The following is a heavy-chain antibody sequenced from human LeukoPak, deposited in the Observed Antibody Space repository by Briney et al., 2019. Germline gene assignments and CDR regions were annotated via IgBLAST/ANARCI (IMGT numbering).Heavy chain of an antibody. V-gene: IGHV3-11*03. CDR1: GFTFSDYY. Sequence: GWSLRLSCAASGFTFSDYYMTWIRQAPGRGLEWISYINGSSSDTKYADSVKGRFTISRDNAKNSLYLLMNSLRAEDTAVYYCARRGTTYCTVDSCHPNWFDPWGQGTLVTVSS. J-gene: IGHJ5*02. D-gene: IGHD2-15*01. CDR3: ARRGTTYCTVDSCHPNWFDP. CDR2: INGSSSDT.